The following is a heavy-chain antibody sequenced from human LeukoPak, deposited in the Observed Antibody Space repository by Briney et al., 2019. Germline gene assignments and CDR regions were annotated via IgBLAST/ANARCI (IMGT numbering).Heavy chain of an antibody. CDR3: ARAAKRSITMVRGVIPPGY. Sequence: GSSVKVSCKASGGTFSSYAISWVRQATGQGLEWMGWMNPNSGNTGYAQTFQGRVTMTRNTSISTAYMELSSLRSEDTAVYYRARAAKRSITMVRGVIPPGYWGQGTLVTVSS. V-gene: IGHV1-8*02. CDR1: GGTFSSYA. D-gene: IGHD3-10*01. J-gene: IGHJ4*02. CDR2: MNPNSGNT.